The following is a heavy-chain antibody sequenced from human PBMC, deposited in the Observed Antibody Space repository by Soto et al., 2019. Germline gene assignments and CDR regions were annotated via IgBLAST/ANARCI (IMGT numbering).Heavy chain of an antibody. D-gene: IGHD5-12*01. V-gene: IGHV1-69*02. CDR1: GGTFSSYT. Sequence: QVQLVQSGAEVKKPGSSVKVSCKASGGTFSSYTISWVRQAPGQGLEWMGRIIPILGLANYAQKFQGRVTXSXDTXTSTAYVELSSLRSEGTAVYYCAICRDGYTPRWEYWGQGTLVTVSS. CDR2: IIPILGLA. CDR3: AICRDGYTPRWEY. J-gene: IGHJ4*02.